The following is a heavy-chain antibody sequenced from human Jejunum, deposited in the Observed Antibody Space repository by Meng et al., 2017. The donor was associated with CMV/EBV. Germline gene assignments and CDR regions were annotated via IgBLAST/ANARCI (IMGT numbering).Heavy chain of an antibody. CDR1: GFSPSSSGEG. CDR2: IYRGDDK. J-gene: IGHJ4*02. CDR3: AHFVGGYYPSRPDY. V-gene: IGHV2-5*02. Sequence: QITLKESGPTLVKPTQTLTLTCSFSGFSPSSSGEGVGWIRQPPGKALEWLALIYRGDDKRYSPSLNSRLTIAKDNSKNEVVLTLTNMGPIDTGTYYCAHFVGGYYPSRPDYWGQGTLVTVSS. D-gene: IGHD1-26*01.